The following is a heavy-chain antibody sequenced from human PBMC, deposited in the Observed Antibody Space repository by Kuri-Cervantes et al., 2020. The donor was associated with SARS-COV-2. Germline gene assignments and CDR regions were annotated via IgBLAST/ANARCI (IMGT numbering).Heavy chain of an antibody. J-gene: IGHJ4*02. V-gene: IGHV3-11*05. CDR3: ARDLYYYDSSGYYDY. D-gene: IGHD3-22*01. CDR1: GFTFSDYY. Sequence: GESLKISCAASGFTFSDYYMSWIRQAPGKGLEWVSYISSSSSYTNYADSVKGRFTISRDNAENSLYLQMNSLRAEDTAVYYCARDLYYYDSSGYYDYWGQGTLVTVSS. CDR2: ISSSSSYT.